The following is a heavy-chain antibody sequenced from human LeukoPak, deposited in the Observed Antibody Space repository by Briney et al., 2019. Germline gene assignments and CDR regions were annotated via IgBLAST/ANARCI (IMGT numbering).Heavy chain of an antibody. D-gene: IGHD1-26*01. CDR1: GGTFSSYS. Sequence: SVKVSCEASGGTFSSYSISWVRQAPGQGLEWMGGIIRIRGIANYAQRFQGRVTITADKSTSTAYMELSSLRSEDTAVYYCARDGQRELPVPYYFDYWGQGNPGHRLL. CDR2: IIRIRGIA. V-gene: IGHV1-69*10. CDR3: ARDGQRELPVPYYFDY. J-gene: IGHJ4*02.